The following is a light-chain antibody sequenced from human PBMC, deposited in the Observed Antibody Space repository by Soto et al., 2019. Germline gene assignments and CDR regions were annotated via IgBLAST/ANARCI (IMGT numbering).Light chain of an antibody. CDR1: QSVTSSY. CDR3: QQYGNSPFT. CDR2: GAS. J-gene: IGKJ3*01. V-gene: IGKV3-20*01. Sequence: EIVLTQSPGTLSLSPGERATLSCWASQSVTSSYLAWYQQKLGQAPRLLIYGASIRATGIPDRFSGSGSGTEFTLTISRLEPEDFAVYHCQQYGNSPFTFGPGSTVDI.